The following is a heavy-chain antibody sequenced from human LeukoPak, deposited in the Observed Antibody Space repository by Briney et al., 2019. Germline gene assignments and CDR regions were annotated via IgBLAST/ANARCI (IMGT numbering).Heavy chain of an antibody. CDR2: IKQDGSDK. V-gene: IGHV3-7*01. CDR1: GFTFSRYW. D-gene: IGHD7-27*01. Sequence: PGGSLRLSCAASGFTFSRYWMSWVRQAPGKGLEWVANIKQDGSDKYYVDSVKGRFTISRDNAKNSPFLQMNSLRAEDTAVYYCARDDAWASDYWGQGTLVTVSS. J-gene: IGHJ4*02. CDR3: ARDDAWASDY.